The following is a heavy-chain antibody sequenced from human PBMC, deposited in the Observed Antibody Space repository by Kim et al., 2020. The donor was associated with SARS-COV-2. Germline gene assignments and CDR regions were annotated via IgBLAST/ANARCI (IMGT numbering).Heavy chain of an antibody. CDR3: ARGRAGVVPSPIMGLGPYYDYYALDV. Sequence: SETLSLTCAVYVGSFSDYHWTWIRQSPGKGLEWIGEIDHSGATNYNPSLKSRVAISVDTSKNQFSLELKSVTAADTAVYFCARGRAGVVPSPIMGLGPYYDYYALDVWGQGTTVSVSS. V-gene: IGHV4-34*01. CDR2: IDHSGAT. J-gene: IGHJ6*02. D-gene: IGHD3-3*01. CDR1: VGSFSDYH.